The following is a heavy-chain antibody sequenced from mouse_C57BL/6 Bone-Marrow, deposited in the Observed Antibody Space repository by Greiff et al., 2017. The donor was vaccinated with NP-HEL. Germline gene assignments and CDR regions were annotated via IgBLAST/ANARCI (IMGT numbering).Heavy chain of an antibody. Sequence: EVQRVESGGGLVQPKGSLKLSCAASGFSFNTYAMNWVRQAPGKGLEWVARIRSKSNNYATYYADSVKDRFTISRDDSESMLYLQMNNLKTEDTAMYYCVRQGGNVGAMDYWGQGTSVTVSS. CDR2: IRSKSNNYAT. D-gene: IGHD2-1*01. CDR3: VRQGGNVGAMDY. J-gene: IGHJ4*01. CDR1: GFSFNTYA. V-gene: IGHV10-1*01.